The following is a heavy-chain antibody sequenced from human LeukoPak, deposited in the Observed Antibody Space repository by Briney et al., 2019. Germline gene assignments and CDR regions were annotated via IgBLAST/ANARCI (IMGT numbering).Heavy chain of an antibody. J-gene: IGHJ4*02. V-gene: IGHV3-23*01. D-gene: IGHD6-13*01. Sequence: GGSLRLSCAASGFTFSSYGMSWVRQAPGKGLEWVSAISGSGGSTYYADSVKGRFTISRDNSKNTLYLQMNSLRAEDTAVYYCAKSPGYSSSWYLGYWGQGTLVTVSS. CDR1: GFTFSSYG. CDR2: ISGSGGST. CDR3: AKSPGYSSSWYLGY.